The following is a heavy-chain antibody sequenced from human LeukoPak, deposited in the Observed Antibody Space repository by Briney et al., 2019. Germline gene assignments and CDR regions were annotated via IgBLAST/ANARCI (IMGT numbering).Heavy chain of an antibody. Sequence: GGSLRLSCAASGFIFSNYAMNWVRQAPGKGLEWVSFISDSGVSTCHADSVKGRFTISRDNSKNTLYLQMNSLRAEDTAVYYCALRGDIVVVPAAMGAFDIWGQGTMVTVSS. CDR1: GFIFSNYA. V-gene: IGHV3-23*01. CDR3: ALRGDIVVVPAAMGAFDI. J-gene: IGHJ3*02. D-gene: IGHD2-2*01. CDR2: ISDSGVST.